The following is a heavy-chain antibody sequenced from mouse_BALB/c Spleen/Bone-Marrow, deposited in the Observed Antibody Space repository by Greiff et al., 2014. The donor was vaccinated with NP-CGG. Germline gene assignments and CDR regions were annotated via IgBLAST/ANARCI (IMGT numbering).Heavy chain of an antibody. CDR2: IHPGDGDT. J-gene: IGHJ2*01. V-gene: IGHV1-80*01. CDR1: GYTFSNFW. Sequence: VKLMESGAELVRPGSSVKISCKASGYTFSNFWMNWVKQRPGQGLEWIGQIHPGDGDTNNNGKFKGKATQTTDKSSSTAYMHLSSLSSEDSAVYFCARVYYGNLDYWGQGTTLTVSS. CDR3: ARVYYGNLDY. D-gene: IGHD2-1*01.